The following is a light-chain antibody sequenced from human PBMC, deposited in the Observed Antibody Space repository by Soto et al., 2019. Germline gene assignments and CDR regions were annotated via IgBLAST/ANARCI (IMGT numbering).Light chain of an antibody. Sequence: EVVLTQSPGTLSLSPGERATLSCRASRSIPINYVAWYQQKLGQVPRLLIYGASSRATGIPDRISGSGSGTDFTLTIGRLEPEDSAVYYCQQYGTSPWTFGQGTKVEIK. J-gene: IGKJ1*01. CDR1: RSIPINY. CDR2: GAS. V-gene: IGKV3-20*01. CDR3: QQYGTSPWT.